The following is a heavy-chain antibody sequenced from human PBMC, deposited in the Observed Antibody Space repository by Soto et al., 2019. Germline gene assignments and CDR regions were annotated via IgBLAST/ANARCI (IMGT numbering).Heavy chain of an antibody. D-gene: IGHD3-10*01. CDR3: AYAVDYYGSGSLDY. J-gene: IGHJ4*02. CDR2: IIPTFGTA. CDR1: GGTFSSYA. Sequence: QVQLVQSGAEVKKPGSSVKVSCRASGGTFSSYAISWVRQAPGQGLEWRGGIIPTFGTANYAQKFQGRVTITADESTSTAYMELSSLRSEDTAVYYCAYAVDYYGSGSLDYWGQGTLVTVSS. V-gene: IGHV1-69*01.